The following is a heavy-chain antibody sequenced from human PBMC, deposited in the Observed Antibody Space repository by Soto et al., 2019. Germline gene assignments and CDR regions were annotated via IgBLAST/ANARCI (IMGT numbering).Heavy chain of an antibody. D-gene: IGHD1-26*01. Sequence: QVQLVQSGAEVKKPGSSVKVSCKASGGTFSSYAISWVRQAPGQGLEWMGGIIPIFGTANYAQKFQGRVTITADESTSTAYMALSSLRSEDTAVYYCARALSVGATGVYPYYFDYWGQGTLVTVSS. CDR2: IIPIFGTA. J-gene: IGHJ4*02. CDR3: ARALSVGATGVYPYYFDY. CDR1: GGTFSSYA. V-gene: IGHV1-69*01.